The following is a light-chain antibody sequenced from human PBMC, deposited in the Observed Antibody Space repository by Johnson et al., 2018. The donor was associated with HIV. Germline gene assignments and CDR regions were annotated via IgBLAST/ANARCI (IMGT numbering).Light chain of an antibody. Sequence: QSVLTQPPSVSAAPGQKVTISCSGSSSNIGNNYVSWYQQLPGTATKLLIYENNKRPSGIPDRFSGSKSGTSATLGITGLQTENEADYYCGTWDSSLSAYVFGIGTKVTVL. J-gene: IGLJ1*01. V-gene: IGLV1-51*02. CDR3: GTWDSSLSAYV. CDR2: ENN. CDR1: SSNIGNNY.